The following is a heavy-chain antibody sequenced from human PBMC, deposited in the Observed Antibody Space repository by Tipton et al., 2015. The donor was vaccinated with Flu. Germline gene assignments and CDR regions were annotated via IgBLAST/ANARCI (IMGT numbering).Heavy chain of an antibody. V-gene: IGHV1-18*01. CDR2: ISAYNGNT. D-gene: IGHD2-2*01. J-gene: IGHJ6*02. Sequence: QLVQSGAEVKKPGASVKVSCKASGYTFTSYGISWVRQAPGQGLEWMGWISAYNGNTNYAQKLQGRVTMTTDTSTSTAYMELRSLRSDDTAVYYCARDYIVVVPAAEHYYYYGMDVWGQGTPVTVSS. CDR1: GYTFTSYG. CDR3: ARDYIVVVPAAEHYYYYGMDV.